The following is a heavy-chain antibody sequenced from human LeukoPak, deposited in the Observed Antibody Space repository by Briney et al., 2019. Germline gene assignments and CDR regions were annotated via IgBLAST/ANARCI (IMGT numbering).Heavy chain of an antibody. Sequence: SQTLSLTCAISGDSVSSNSAAWDWLRQSPSRGLEWLGRTYYRSKWYNDYAVSVKSRITINPDTSKNQFSLQLNSVTPEDTAVYYCARSPRITMIVRYYYYMDVWGKGTTVTVSS. CDR2: TYYRSKWYN. CDR1: GDSVSSNSAA. V-gene: IGHV6-1*01. J-gene: IGHJ6*03. CDR3: ARSPRITMIVRYYYYMDV. D-gene: IGHD3-22*01.